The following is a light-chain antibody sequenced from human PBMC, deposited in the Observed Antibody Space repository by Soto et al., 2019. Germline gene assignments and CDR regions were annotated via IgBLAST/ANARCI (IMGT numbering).Light chain of an antibody. CDR2: AAS. Sequence: DIQMTHSPSSLSSSVVYRVTITCRASQAIGNDLGWYQQRPGKAPNRLIYAASRLQSGVSSRFSGSGSGTEFTLTISSLQPEDFATYYCLQHNSYPRAFGAGTKVDIK. V-gene: IGKV1-17*01. CDR3: LQHNSYPRA. J-gene: IGKJ4*01. CDR1: QAIGND.